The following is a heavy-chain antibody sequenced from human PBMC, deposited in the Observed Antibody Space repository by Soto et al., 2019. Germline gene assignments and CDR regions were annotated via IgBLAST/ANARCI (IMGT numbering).Heavy chain of an antibody. CDR1: GGSISSGGYS. CDR3: ARGGVDYYDSSGYYFSPYYFDY. D-gene: IGHD3-22*01. J-gene: IGHJ4*02. CDR2: IYHSGST. Sequence: QLQLQESGSGLVKPSQTLSLTCAVSGGSISSGGYSWSWIRQPPGKGLEWIGYIYHSGSTYYNPYLKSRVTISVGRSKNQFSLKLSSVTAADTAVYYCARGGVDYYDSSGYYFSPYYFDYWGQGTLVTVSS. V-gene: IGHV4-30-2*01.